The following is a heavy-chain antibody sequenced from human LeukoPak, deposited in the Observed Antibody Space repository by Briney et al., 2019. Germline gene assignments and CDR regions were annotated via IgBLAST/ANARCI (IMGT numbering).Heavy chain of an antibody. CDR1: GFTFYDYG. D-gene: IGHD3-22*01. V-gene: IGHV3-9*01. J-gene: IGHJ4*02. Sequence: GGSLRLSCVASGFTFYDYGMHWVRQAPGKGLEWVSGINWNSVTIGYADSVKGRFTISRDNAKNSLYLQMNSLRAEDTAVYYCARVRNYYDSSGYVGYYFDYWGQGTLVTVSS. CDR3: ARVRNYYDSSGYVGYYFDY. CDR2: INWNSVTI.